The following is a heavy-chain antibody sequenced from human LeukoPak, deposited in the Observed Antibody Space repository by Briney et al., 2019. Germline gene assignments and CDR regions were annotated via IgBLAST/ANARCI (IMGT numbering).Heavy chain of an antibody. J-gene: IGHJ3*02. CDR2: IYYSGST. Sequence: SETLSLTCTVSGGSISSYYWSWIRQPPGKGLEWIGYIYYSGSTNYNPSLKSRVTISVDTSKNQFSLKLSSVTAADTAVYYCARYYLNYYDSSGYYFPVGDAFDIWGQGTMVTVSS. D-gene: IGHD3-22*01. CDR3: ARYYLNYYDSSGYYFPVGDAFDI. CDR1: GGSISSYY. V-gene: IGHV4-59*01.